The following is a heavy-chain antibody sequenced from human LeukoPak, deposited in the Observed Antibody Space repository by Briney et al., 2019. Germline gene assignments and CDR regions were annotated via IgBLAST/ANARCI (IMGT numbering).Heavy chain of an antibody. CDR1: GGSISSSNR. CDR3: AREGPNAFDI. V-gene: IGHV4-4*02. CDR2: IYYSGST. J-gene: IGHJ3*02. Sequence: SESLSLTCAVSGGSISSSNRWCWVRQPPGKGLEWIGYIYYSGSTNYNPSLKSRVTISVDKSKNQFSLKLSSVTAADTAVYYGAREGPNAFDIWGQGTMVTVSS.